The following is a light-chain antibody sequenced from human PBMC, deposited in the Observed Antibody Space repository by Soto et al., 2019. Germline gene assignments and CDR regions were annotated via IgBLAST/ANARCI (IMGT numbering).Light chain of an antibody. CDR3: CSYAGSSTFL. Sequence: QSALAQPASVSGSPGQSITISCTGTSSDVGSYNLVSWYQQHPGKAPKLMIYEGSKRPSGVSNRFSGSKSGNTASLTISGLQAEDEADYYCCSYAGSSTFLFXTGTKVTVL. CDR2: EGS. J-gene: IGLJ1*01. CDR1: SSDVGSYNL. V-gene: IGLV2-23*03.